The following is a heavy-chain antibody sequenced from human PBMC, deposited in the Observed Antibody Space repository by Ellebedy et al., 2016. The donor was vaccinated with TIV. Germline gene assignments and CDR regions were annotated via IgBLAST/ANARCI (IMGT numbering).Heavy chain of an antibody. Sequence: SETLSLXXTVSGGSIGSSSHYWGWIRQPPGKGLEWIGSLYYSGSAIGNIDGNTYYNPSLKGRITISVDTSKNQFSLKLISVSAADTAVYYCARLGWPVAGYLDRWGQGALVTVSS. CDR2: LYYSGSAIGNIDGNT. V-gene: IGHV4-39*01. D-gene: IGHD6-19*01. CDR3: ARLGWPVAGYLDR. J-gene: IGHJ4*02. CDR1: GGSIGSSSHY.